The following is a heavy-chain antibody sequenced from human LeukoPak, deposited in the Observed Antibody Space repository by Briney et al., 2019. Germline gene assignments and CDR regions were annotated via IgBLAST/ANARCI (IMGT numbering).Heavy chain of an antibody. CDR2: IKQDGSEK. Sequence: GGPLSLSCAAPGFTFSSYWMSWVGQAPGKGREWGANIKQDGSEKYYVDSVKGRFTISRDNAKNSLYLQMNSLRAEDTAVYYCARAPGYSYGYGYYFDYWGQGTLVTVSS. J-gene: IGHJ4*02. CDR3: ARAPGYSYGYGYYFDY. CDR1: GFTFSSYW. D-gene: IGHD5-18*01. V-gene: IGHV3-7*01.